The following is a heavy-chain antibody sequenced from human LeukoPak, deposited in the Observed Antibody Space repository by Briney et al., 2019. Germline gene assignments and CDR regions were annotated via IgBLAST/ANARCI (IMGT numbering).Heavy chain of an antibody. Sequence: GGSLRLSCAASGFTFSSYGMHWVRQAPGKGLEWVAVISYDGSNKYYADFVKGRFTISRDNSKNTLYLQMNSLRAEDTAVFYCAKDGGFYGENLDYWGQGTLVTVSS. CDR2: ISYDGSNK. V-gene: IGHV3-30*18. D-gene: IGHD4-17*01. CDR1: GFTFSSYG. J-gene: IGHJ4*02. CDR3: AKDGGFYGENLDY.